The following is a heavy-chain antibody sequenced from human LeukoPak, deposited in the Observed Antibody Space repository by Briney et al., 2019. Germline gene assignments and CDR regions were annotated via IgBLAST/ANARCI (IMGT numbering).Heavy chain of an antibody. J-gene: IGHJ4*02. CDR3: ARDRDTAMGYFDY. D-gene: IGHD5-18*01. CDR1: GGSISSYY. V-gene: IGHV4-59*12. Sequence: SETLSLTCTVSGGSISSYYWSWIRQPPGKGLEWIGYIYYSGSTYRNPSLKSRVTISVDTSKNQFSLKLSSVTAADTAVYYCARDRDTAMGYFDYWGQGTLVTVSS. CDR2: IYYSGST.